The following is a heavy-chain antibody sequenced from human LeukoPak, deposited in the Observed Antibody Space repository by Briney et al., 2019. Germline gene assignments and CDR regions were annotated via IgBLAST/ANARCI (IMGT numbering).Heavy chain of an antibody. Sequence: ASVKVSCKASGYTFTGYYMHWVRQAPGQGLEWMGWINPNSGGTNYAQKFQGRVTMTRDTSISTAYMELSRLRSDHTAVYYCARDKEGSSSWYVAYWGQGTLVTVSS. CDR3: ARDKEGSSSWYVAY. J-gene: IGHJ4*02. V-gene: IGHV1-2*02. CDR2: INPNSGGT. CDR1: GYTFTGYY. D-gene: IGHD6-13*01.